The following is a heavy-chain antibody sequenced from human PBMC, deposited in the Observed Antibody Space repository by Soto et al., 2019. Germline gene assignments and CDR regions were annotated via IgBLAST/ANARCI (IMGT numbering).Heavy chain of an antibody. V-gene: IGHV4-39*01. J-gene: IGHJ4*02. Sequence: QLQLQESGPGLVKPSETLSLTCGVSGGSISSSSPYWGWIRQPPGKGLQWIGNIYYTGITYFNPSLKSRVTISVDTSKKQFFLKLTSVTAADTAVYYCATGYDSSWYDYWGQGTLVTVAS. CDR1: GGSISSSSPY. CDR3: ATGYDSSWYDY. CDR2: IYYTGIT. D-gene: IGHD6-13*01.